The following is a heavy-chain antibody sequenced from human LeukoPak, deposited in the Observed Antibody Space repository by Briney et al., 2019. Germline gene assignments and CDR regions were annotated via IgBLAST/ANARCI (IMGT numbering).Heavy chain of an antibody. D-gene: IGHD6-6*01. Sequence: PGGSLRLSCAASGLTFSSYWMSWVRQAPGKGLEWVANIKQDGSEKYYVDSVKGRFTISRDNAKNSLYLQMNSLRAEDTAVYYCARDSTSIAARPPYYWGQGTLVTVSS. CDR1: GLTFSSYW. V-gene: IGHV3-7*01. CDR2: IKQDGSEK. CDR3: ARDSTSIAARPPYY. J-gene: IGHJ4*02.